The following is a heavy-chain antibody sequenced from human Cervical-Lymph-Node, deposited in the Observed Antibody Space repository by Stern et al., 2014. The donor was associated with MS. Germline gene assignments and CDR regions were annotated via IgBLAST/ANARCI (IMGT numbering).Heavy chain of an antibody. Sequence: QLQLQESGPGLVKPSQTLSLTCTVSGGSISSGEYYWTWIRQHPGRGLEWIGCIYYSGRTFYNPSLKSRLTISVDTSKEQFFLKLISLTAADMAVYYCARDYNYAGGVDLWGRGTLVTVSS. D-gene: IGHD1-1*01. CDR3: ARDYNYAGGVDL. CDR2: IYYSGRT. V-gene: IGHV4-31*03. J-gene: IGHJ2*01. CDR1: GGSISSGEYY.